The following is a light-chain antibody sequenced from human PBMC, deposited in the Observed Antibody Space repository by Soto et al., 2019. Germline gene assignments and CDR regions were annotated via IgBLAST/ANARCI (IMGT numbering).Light chain of an antibody. CDR2: DVS. Sequence: QSALTQPRLVSGSAGQSVTISCTGTSSDVGGYNYVSWYQQHPGKAPKLMIYDVSKRPSGVPDRFSGSKSGNTASLTISGLQAEDEADYYCCSYAGSYTFVVFGGGTKLTVL. CDR3: CSYAGSYTFVV. J-gene: IGLJ2*01. V-gene: IGLV2-11*01. CDR1: SSDVGGYNY.